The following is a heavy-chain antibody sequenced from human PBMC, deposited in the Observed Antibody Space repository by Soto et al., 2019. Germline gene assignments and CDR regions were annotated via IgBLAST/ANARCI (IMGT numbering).Heavy chain of an antibody. D-gene: IGHD5-18*01. CDR2: IIVSGDNT. Sequence: GGSLRLSCAASGFTVSSNYMTWVRQAPGKGLEWVSTIIVSGDNTYYADSVKGRFTISRDNSKNTLYLQMNSLRAEDTAVYYCAKDSPSRIWLLAFDYWGQGTLVTVSS. V-gene: IGHV3-23*01. CDR1: GFTVSSNY. CDR3: AKDSPSRIWLLAFDY. J-gene: IGHJ4*02.